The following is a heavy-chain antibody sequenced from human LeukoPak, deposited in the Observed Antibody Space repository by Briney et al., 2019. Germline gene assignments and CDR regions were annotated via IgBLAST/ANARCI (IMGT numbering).Heavy chain of an antibody. D-gene: IGHD1-26*01. CDR3: AREGATTAFDY. CDR2: ISSSGSTI. Sequence: PGGSLRLSCAASGFTFSSYEMNWVRQAPGKGLEWVSYISSSGSTIYYADSAKGRFTISRDIFKNTVYLQMNSLRAEDTAVYYCAREGATTAFDYWGQGTLVTVSS. V-gene: IGHV3-48*03. CDR1: GFTFSSYE. J-gene: IGHJ4*02.